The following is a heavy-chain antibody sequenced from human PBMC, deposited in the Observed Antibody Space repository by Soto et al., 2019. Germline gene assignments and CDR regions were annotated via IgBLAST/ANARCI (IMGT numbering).Heavy chain of an antibody. CDR3: ARRASAGDFDF. CDR2: IIP. V-gene: IGHV1-69*01. CDR1: GGTFSSYA. Sequence: QVQLVQSGAEMKKPGSSVKVSCKASGGTFSSYAIDWVRQAPGQGLEWMGGIIPAHKFRGRVTITADESTSTSYMDLSSLTSDDTAIYYCARRASAGDFDFWGQGTLVTVSS. J-gene: IGHJ4*02.